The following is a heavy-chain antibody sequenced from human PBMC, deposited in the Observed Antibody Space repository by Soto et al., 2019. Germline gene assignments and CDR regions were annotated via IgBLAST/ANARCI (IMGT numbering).Heavy chain of an antibody. CDR3: AKYSRLYDSTNWFDS. CDR2: ISGTGGTT. CDR1: GFPFSTYA. D-gene: IGHD3-22*01. V-gene: IGHV3-23*01. Sequence: GGSLRLSCAASGFPFSTYAMNWVRRAPGKGLEWVSAISGTGGTTYYGDSVKGRFTISRDNSKNTLYLQMNSLRVEDTAVYYCAKYSRLYDSTNWFDSWGKGTLVTVSS. J-gene: IGHJ5*01.